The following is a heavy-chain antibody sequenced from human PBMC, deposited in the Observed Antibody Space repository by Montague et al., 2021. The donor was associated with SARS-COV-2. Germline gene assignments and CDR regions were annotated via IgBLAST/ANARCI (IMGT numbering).Heavy chain of an antibody. CDR2: SN. V-gene: IGHV4-4*02. D-gene: IGHD1-14*01. Sequence: SNNYNPYLKSQVTISVDKSKYKFSLKLSSVTDADTAVYYCARDLIEPLDYWGQGTLVTVSS. J-gene: IGHJ4*02. CDR3: ARDLIEPLDY.